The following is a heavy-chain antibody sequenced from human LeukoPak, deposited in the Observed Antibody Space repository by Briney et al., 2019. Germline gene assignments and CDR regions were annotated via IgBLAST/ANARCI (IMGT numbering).Heavy chain of an antibody. CDR2: IIPIFGTA. Sequence: ASVKVSCKAPGGTFGSYAISWVRQAPGQGLEWMGRIIPIFGTANYAQKFQGRVTITTDESTSTAYMELSSLRSEDTAVYYCARADYDFWSGYPDIYYMDVWGKGTTVTVSS. CDR3: ARADYDFWSGYPDIYYMDV. J-gene: IGHJ6*03. CDR1: GGTFGSYA. V-gene: IGHV1-69*05. D-gene: IGHD3-3*01.